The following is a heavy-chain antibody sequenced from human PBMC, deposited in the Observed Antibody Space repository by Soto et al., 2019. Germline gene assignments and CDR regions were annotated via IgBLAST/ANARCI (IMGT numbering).Heavy chain of an antibody. J-gene: IGHJ6*02. CDR1: GFTFSSYA. D-gene: IGHD6-13*01. CDR2: VSYDGSIE. Sequence: PGGSLRLSCTGSGFTFSSYAMHWVRLAPGKGLEWVAVVSYDGSIENYADSVKGRFTISRDDSKNTLYLQMGSLRAADTAVYYCARVGSRVIKYSSSLPYGMDVWGQGTTVTVSS. CDR3: ARVGSRVIKYSSSLPYGMDV. V-gene: IGHV3-30*04.